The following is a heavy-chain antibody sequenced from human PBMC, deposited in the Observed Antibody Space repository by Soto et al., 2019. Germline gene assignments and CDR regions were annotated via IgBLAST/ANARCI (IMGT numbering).Heavy chain of an antibody. V-gene: IGHV4-31*03. CDR2: IYYNGST. Sequence: QVLLQESGPGLMKPSQTLSLTCTVSGLTISSASYYWSWIRQPPGKGLEWVGNIYYNGSTYYSPSLKSRVTLWVGTYKNQFALRLASVTAADTAVYYCARYRISGSWSKFDYWGQGTLVTVSS. J-gene: IGHJ4*02. CDR1: GLTISSASYY. D-gene: IGHD6-13*01. CDR3: ARYRISGSWSKFDY.